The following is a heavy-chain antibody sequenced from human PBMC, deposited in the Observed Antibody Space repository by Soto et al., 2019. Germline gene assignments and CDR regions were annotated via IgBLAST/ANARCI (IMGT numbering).Heavy chain of an antibody. D-gene: IGHD3-9*01. CDR2: INHSGST. CDR3: ARLTVLRYFDVRETHYYYYGMDV. V-gene: IGHV4-34*01. J-gene: IGHJ6*02. CDR1: GGSFSGYY. Sequence: SETLSLTCAVYGGSFSGYYWSWIRQPPGKGLEWIGEINHSGSTNYNPSLKSRVTISVDTSKNQFSLKLSSVTAADTAVYYCARLTVLRYFDVRETHYYYYGMDVWGQGTTVTV.